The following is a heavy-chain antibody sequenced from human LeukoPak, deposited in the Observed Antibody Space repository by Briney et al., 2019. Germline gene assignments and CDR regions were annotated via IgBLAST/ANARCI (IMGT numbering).Heavy chain of an antibody. CDR3: ASVNRMVRGVINYYYGMDV. D-gene: IGHD3-10*01. CDR2: ISAYNGNT. J-gene: IGHJ6*02. Sequence: ASVKVSCKASGYTFTSYGISWVRQAPGQGPEWMGWISAYNGNTNYAQKLQGRVTMTTDTSTSTAYMELRSLRSDDTAVYYCASVNRMVRGVINYYYGMDVWGQGTTVTVSS. CDR1: GYTFTSYG. V-gene: IGHV1-18*01.